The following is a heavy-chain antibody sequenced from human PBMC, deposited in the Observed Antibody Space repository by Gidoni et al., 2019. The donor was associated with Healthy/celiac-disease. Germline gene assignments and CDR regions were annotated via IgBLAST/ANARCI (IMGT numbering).Heavy chain of an antibody. Sequence: QLQLQESGPGLVKPSETLSLTCTVTGGSSSSSSYYWGWIRQPPGKGLEWIGSIYYSGRTCYHPSLKSRVTISVDTSQNQFSLKLSSVPAADTAVYYCARHFGNALNWFDPWGQGTLVTVSS. V-gene: IGHV4-39*01. D-gene: IGHD3-3*01. CDR2: IYYSGRT. CDR3: ARHFGNALNWFDP. J-gene: IGHJ5*02. CDR1: GGSSSSSSYY.